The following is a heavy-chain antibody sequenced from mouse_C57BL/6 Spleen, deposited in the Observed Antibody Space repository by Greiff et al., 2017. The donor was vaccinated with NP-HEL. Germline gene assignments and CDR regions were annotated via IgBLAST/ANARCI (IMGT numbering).Heavy chain of an antibody. CDR1: GYTFTSYW. V-gene: IGHV1-64*01. CDR3: ARSPLLLRYFDY. J-gene: IGHJ2*01. CDR2: IHPNSGST. D-gene: IGHD1-1*01. Sequence: QVQLKQPGAELVKPGASVKLSCKASGYTFTSYWMHWVKQRPGQGLEWIGMIHPNSGSTNYNEKFKSKATLTVDKSSSTAYMQLSSLTSEDSAVYYCARSPLLLRYFDYWGQGTTLTVSS.